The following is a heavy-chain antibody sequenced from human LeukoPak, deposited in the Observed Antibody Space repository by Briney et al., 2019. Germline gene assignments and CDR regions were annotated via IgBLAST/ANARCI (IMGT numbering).Heavy chain of an antibody. D-gene: IGHD3-16*02. CDR3: AKQGGGYDYIWGSYPDY. Sequence: PGGSLRLSCAASGFTFRNYGMHWVRQVPGKGLEWLGVVTYDGSKAFYADSVKGRLTISRDNSKNTLYLQMNTLRVEDRAVYFCAKQGGGYDYIWGSYPDYWGQGTLVTVSS. V-gene: IGHV3-30*18. CDR1: GFTFRNYG. J-gene: IGHJ4*02. CDR2: VTYDGSKA.